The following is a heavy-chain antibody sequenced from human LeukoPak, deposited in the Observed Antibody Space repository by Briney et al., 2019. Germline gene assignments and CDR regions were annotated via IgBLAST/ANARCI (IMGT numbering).Heavy chain of an antibody. Sequence: ASVKVSCKASGYTFTGYYMHWVRQAPGQGLEWMGWINPNSGGTNYAQKFQGRVTMTRDTSISTAYMELSRLRSDDTAVYYCARDRVYGAAYYYMDVWGKGTTVTVSS. V-gene: IGHV1-2*02. CDR2: INPNSGGT. CDR3: ARDRVYGAAYYYMDV. D-gene: IGHD2-8*01. J-gene: IGHJ6*03. CDR1: GYTFTGYY.